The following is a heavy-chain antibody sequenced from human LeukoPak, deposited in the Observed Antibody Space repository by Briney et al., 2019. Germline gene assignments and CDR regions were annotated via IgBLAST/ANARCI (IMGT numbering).Heavy chain of an antibody. D-gene: IGHD6-13*01. CDR3: ARDQQPWDYFDY. CDR1: GYTFTSYG. Sequence: ASVKVSCKASGYTFTSYGISWVRQAPGQGLEWMGWISTYNGNTNYAQKLQGRVTMTTDTSTSTAYMELRSLRSDDTAVYYCARDQQPWDYFDYWGQGTLVTVSS. J-gene: IGHJ4*02. V-gene: IGHV1-18*01. CDR2: ISTYNGNT.